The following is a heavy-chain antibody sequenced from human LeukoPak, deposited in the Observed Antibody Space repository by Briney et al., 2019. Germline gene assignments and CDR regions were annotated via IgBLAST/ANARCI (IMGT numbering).Heavy chain of an antibody. CDR2: INPNSGGT. D-gene: IGHD2-21*02. CDR1: GYTFTNYD. V-gene: IGHV1-2*02. J-gene: IGHJ4*02. Sequence: ASVKVSCKASGYTFTNYDVNWVRQAPGQGLEWMGWINPNSGGTNYAQKFQGRVTMTRDTSISTAYMELSRLRSDDTAVYYCARSYCGGDCWFDYWGQGTLVTVSS. CDR3: ARSYCGGDCWFDY.